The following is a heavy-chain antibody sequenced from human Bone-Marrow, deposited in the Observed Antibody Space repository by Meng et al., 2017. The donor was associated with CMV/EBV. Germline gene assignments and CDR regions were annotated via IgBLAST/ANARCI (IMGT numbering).Heavy chain of an antibody. J-gene: IGHJ3*02. CDR1: GGSVSSGSYY. CDR2: IYYSGST. CDR3: ARENGGADAFDI. V-gene: IGHV4-61*01. Sequence: GSLRLSCTVSGGSVSSGSYYWSWIRQPPGKGLEWIGYIYYSGSTNYSPSLKSRVTISVDTSKNQFSLKLSSVTAADTAVYYCARENGGADAFDIWGQGTMVTGSS.